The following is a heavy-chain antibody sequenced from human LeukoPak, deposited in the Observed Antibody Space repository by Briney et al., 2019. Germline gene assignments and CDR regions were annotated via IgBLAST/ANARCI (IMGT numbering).Heavy chain of an antibody. Sequence: GGSLRLSCAASGFTFSSYGMHWVRQAPVKGLEWVANINQDGSETYYVDSVKGRFTISRDNSKNILYLQMNSLRADDTAVYYCAKVSESNYDILTGYYTPYYFDYWGQGTLVTVSS. CDR2: INQDGSET. D-gene: IGHD3-9*01. CDR1: GFTFSSYG. CDR3: AKVSESNYDILTGYYTPYYFDY. V-gene: IGHV3-7*03. J-gene: IGHJ4*02.